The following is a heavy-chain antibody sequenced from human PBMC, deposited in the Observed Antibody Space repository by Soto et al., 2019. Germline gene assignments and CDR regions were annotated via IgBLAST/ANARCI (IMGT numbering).Heavy chain of an antibody. D-gene: IGHD3-16*02. CDR2: IYYSGST. Sequence: LSLTCTVSGGSISSGGYYWSWIRQHPGKGLEWIGYIYYSGSTYYNPSLKSRVTISVDTSKNQFSLKLSSVTAADTAVYYCARGADYVWGSYRYTRGDFDYWGQGTLVTVSS. V-gene: IGHV4-31*03. CDR3: ARGADYVWGSYRYTRGDFDY. J-gene: IGHJ4*02. CDR1: GGSISSGGYY.